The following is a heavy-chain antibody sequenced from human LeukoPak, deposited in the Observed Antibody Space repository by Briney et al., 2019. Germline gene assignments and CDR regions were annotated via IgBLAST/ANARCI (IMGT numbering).Heavy chain of an antibody. Sequence: KASETLSLTCTVSDGSISSYYWNWIRQPPGKGLEWIGYIYNRGSTNYNPSLKGRVTISIDTSKNQFSLKLTSVTAADTAVYYCARFGPVAGTDYWGQGSLVTVSS. V-gene: IGHV4-59*01. CDR3: ARFGPVAGTDY. J-gene: IGHJ4*02. CDR2: IYNRGST. CDR1: DGSISSYY. D-gene: IGHD6-19*01.